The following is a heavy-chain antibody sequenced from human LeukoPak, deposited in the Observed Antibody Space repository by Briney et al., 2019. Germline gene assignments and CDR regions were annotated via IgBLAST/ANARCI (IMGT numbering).Heavy chain of an antibody. CDR3: AVRWFGELYPYY. Sequence: ASVKVSCRASGYIFTGYYMHWVRQAPGQGLEWMGWINPNSGDTNFAQKFQGRVTMTRDTSISTAYMELSRLRSDDTAVYYCAVRWFGELYPYYWGQGTLVTVSS. D-gene: IGHD3-10*01. V-gene: IGHV1-2*02. CDR1: GYIFTGYY. J-gene: IGHJ4*02. CDR2: INPNSGDT.